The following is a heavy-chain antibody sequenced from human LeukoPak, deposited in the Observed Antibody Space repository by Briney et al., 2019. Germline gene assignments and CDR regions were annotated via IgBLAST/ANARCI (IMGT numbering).Heavy chain of an antibody. J-gene: IGHJ4*02. CDR2: IKQDGSEK. D-gene: IGHD2-2*01. CDR3: ARDYSLGYCSSTSCRAGIFDY. Sequence: GGSLRLSCAASGFTFSSYWMSWVRQAPGKGLEWVANIKQDGSEKYYVDSVKGRFTISRDNAKNSLYLQMNSLRAEDTAVYYCARDYSLGYCSSTSCRAGIFDYWGQGTLVTVSS. V-gene: IGHV3-7*01. CDR1: GFTFSSYW.